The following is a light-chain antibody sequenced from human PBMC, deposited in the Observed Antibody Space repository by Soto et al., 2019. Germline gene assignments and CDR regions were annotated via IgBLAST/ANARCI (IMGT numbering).Light chain of an antibody. V-gene: IGKV3-15*01. CDR3: KQYNNWPAT. J-gene: IGKJ5*01. CDR2: GAS. Sequence: EIVLTQSPATLSVSPGERATLSCRASQSVSSNLAWYQQKPGQAHRLLIYGASTRATGIQARFSGSGSGTEFTLTIRSLQSEDFAVYYCKQYNNWPATFGQGTRLEIK. CDR1: QSVSSN.